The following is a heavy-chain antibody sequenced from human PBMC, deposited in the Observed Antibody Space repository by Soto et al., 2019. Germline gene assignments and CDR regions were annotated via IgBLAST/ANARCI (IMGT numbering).Heavy chain of an antibody. Sequence: QVQLVQSGAEVKKHGASVKVSCKASGDTFIKYDINWVRQATGQGLEWMGWMNPSNGNAGYAQNFRGRVTMTSNTSITTAYMELSGLRYEDTAVYYCARRKERSGPNYFDVWGQGTLVTVSS. D-gene: IGHD6-25*01. J-gene: IGHJ4*02. V-gene: IGHV1-8*01. CDR1: GDTFIKYD. CDR3: ARRKERSGPNYFDV. CDR2: MNPSNGNA.